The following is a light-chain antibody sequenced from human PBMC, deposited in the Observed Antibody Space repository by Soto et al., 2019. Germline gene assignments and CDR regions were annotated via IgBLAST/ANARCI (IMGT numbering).Light chain of an antibody. CDR2: GNS. V-gene: IGLV1-40*01. J-gene: IGLJ3*02. CDR1: SSNIGAGYD. Sequence: QSVLTQPPSVSGAPGQRVTISCTGSSSNIGAGYDVHWYQQLPGTAPKLLIYGNSNRPSGVPDRFSGSKSGTSASLAITGLQAEDEADYYCQSYDIRLSGGVFGGGTKLTVL. CDR3: QSYDIRLSGGV.